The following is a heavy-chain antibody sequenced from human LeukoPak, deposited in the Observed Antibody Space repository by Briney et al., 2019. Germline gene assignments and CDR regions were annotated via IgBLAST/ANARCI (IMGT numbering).Heavy chain of an antibody. CDR3: ARTGRLQYGDYVAFDY. Sequence: GGSLRLSCAASGFIVSSNYMSWVRQAPGKGLEWVSVIYSGGTTYYADSVKGRFTISRDTSKNTLYLQMNSLRAEDTAVYYRARTGRLQYGDYVAFDYWGQGTLVTVSS. D-gene: IGHD4-17*01. V-gene: IGHV3-53*01. CDR1: GFIVSSNY. CDR2: IYSGGTT. J-gene: IGHJ4*02.